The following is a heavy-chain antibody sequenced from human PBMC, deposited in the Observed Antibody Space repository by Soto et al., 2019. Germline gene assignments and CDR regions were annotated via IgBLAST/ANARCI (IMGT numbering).Heavy chain of an antibody. J-gene: IGHJ4*02. CDR2: ISGSGGST. D-gene: IGHD6-13*01. Sequence: GGSLRLSCAASGFTFSSYAMSWVRQAPGKGLEWVSTISGSGGSTYYADSVKGRFTISRDNSKNTLYLQMNSLRAEDTAVYYCAKGGGKGISSSWYMDWGQGTLVTVSS. V-gene: IGHV3-23*01. CDR3: AKGGGKGISSSWYMD. CDR1: GFTFSSYA.